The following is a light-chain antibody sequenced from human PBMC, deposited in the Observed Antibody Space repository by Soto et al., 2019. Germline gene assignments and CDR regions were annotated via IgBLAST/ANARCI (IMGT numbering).Light chain of an antibody. Sequence: EIVWTQSPATLSFSPWERATLSCRASQSVSSYLAWYQQKPGQAPRLLIYDASNRATGIPARFSGSGSGTDFTLTISSLEPEDFAVYYCQQRSNWPTFGQGTKVDIK. CDR1: QSVSSY. J-gene: IGKJ1*01. V-gene: IGKV3-11*01. CDR3: QQRSNWPT. CDR2: DAS.